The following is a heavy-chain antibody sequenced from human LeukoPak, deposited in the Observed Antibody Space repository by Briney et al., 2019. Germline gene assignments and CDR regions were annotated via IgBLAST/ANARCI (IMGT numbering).Heavy chain of an antibody. J-gene: IGHJ4*02. CDR2: IYYSGST. CDR1: GGSISSYY. CDR3: TRNAAEAGMNPFAY. D-gene: IGHD6-19*01. V-gene: IGHV4-59*01. Sequence: SETLSLTCTVSGGSISSYYWSWIRQPPGKGLEWIGYIYYSGSTNYNPSLKSRVTISADTSKNQFSLKLSSVTAADTAVYYCTRNAAEAGMNPFAYWGQGTLVTVSS.